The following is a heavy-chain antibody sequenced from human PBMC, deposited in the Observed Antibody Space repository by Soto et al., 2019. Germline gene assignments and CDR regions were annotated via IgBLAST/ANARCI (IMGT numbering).Heavy chain of an antibody. CDR2: ISSGGKIT. Sequence: PGGSLRLSCVASGFTFSSFEMNWVRQAPGKGLEWISYISSGGKITYYADSVKGRFTISRDNAKNSLYLQMSSLRAEDAAVYYCARNYIIYYDGSRAHYSWGRGTLVTVSS. CDR3: ARNYIIYYDGSRAHYS. D-gene: IGHD3-22*01. J-gene: IGHJ5*02. V-gene: IGHV3-48*03. CDR1: GFTFSSFE.